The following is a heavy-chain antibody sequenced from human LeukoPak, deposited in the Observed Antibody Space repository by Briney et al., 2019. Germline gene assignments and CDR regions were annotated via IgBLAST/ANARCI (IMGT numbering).Heavy chain of an antibody. CDR3: ARDRDYVPNYAFDI. CDR2: ISSSSSYI. CDR1: GFTFSSYS. Sequence: GGSLRLSCAASGFTFSSYSMNWVRQAPGKGLEWVPSISSSSSYIYYADSVKGRFTISRDNAKNSLYLQMNSLRAEDTAVYYCARDRDYVPNYAFDIWGQGTMVTVSS. J-gene: IGHJ3*02. V-gene: IGHV3-21*01. D-gene: IGHD4-17*01.